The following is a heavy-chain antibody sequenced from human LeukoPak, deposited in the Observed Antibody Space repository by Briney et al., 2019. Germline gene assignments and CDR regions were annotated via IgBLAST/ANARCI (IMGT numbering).Heavy chain of an antibody. CDR1: GGSISSGDYY. D-gene: IGHD3-10*01. CDR2: IYYSGTT. V-gene: IGHV4-30-4*01. Sequence: SQTLSLTCTVSGGSISSGDYYWSWIRQPPGKGLEWIGYIYYSGTTYYNPSLKSRVTISVDTSKNQFSLKLISVTAADTAVYFCARGPYGSGSYYWGQGTLVTVSS. J-gene: IGHJ4*02. CDR3: ARGPYGSGSYY.